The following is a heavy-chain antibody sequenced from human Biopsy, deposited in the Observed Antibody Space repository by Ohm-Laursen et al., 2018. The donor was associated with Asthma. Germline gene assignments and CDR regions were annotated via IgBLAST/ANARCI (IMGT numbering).Heavy chain of an antibody. D-gene: IGHD4-17*01. CDR1: GGYTGSSDHH. CDR3: ARVVSYGDIYFGIDV. J-gene: IGHJ6*02. Sequence: TLSLTCRVSGGYTGSSDHHWAWIRQAPGKGLEWISFVFWSGSTHYSRSLERRVSISIDTATNEFSMKLWSVTPADTAVYFCARVVSYGDIYFGIDVWGPGNTVVVS. V-gene: IGHV4-30-4*01. CDR2: VFWSGST.